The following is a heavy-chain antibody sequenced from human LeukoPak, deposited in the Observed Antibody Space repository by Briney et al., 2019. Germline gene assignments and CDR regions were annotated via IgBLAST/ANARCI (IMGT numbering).Heavy chain of an antibody. J-gene: IGHJ4*02. D-gene: IGHD1-7*01. Sequence: SQTLSLTCTISGERVSSNGAAWNWIRQSPSRGLEWLGSTYYRSKWYNEYAPSVKGRITISPGTSKNQFSLQLNSVTPEDTAVYYCVRGNYNFDYWGQGTLVTVSS. CDR1: GERVSSNGAA. V-gene: IGHV6-1*01. CDR3: VRGNYNFDY. CDR2: TYYRSKWYN.